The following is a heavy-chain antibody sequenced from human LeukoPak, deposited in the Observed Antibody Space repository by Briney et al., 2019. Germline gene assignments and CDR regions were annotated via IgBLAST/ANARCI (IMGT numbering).Heavy chain of an antibody. CDR3: ARDPLCDFWSGYLCPLDY. V-gene: IGHV4-38-2*02. CDR1: GYSISSGYY. Sequence: SETLSLTCTVSGYSISSGYYWGWIRQPPGKGLEWIGSIYHSGSTYYNPSLKSRVTISVDTSKNQFSLKLSSVTAADTAVYYCARDPLCDFWSGYLCPLDYWDQGTLVTVSS. D-gene: IGHD3-3*01. CDR2: IYHSGST. J-gene: IGHJ4*02.